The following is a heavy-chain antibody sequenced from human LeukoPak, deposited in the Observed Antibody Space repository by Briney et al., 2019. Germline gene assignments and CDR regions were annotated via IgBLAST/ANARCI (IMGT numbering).Heavy chain of an antibody. CDR3: ARYYYVSGSYYFDY. V-gene: IGHV4-59*01. CDR2: IYYSGST. CDR1: GGSINNYY. J-gene: IGHJ4*02. Sequence: PSETPSLTCTVSGGSINNYYWSWIRQPPGKGLEWIGYIYYSGSTNYNPSLKSRLTISVDTSKNQFSLKLSSVTAADTAVYYCARYYYVSGSYYFDYWGQGTLVTASS. D-gene: IGHD3-10*01.